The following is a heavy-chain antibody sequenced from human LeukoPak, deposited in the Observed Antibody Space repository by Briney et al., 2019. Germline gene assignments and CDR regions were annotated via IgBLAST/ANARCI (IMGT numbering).Heavy chain of an antibody. D-gene: IGHD6-13*01. CDR2: INSDGSTT. J-gene: IGHJ4*02. CDR1: GFTFSSYW. V-gene: IGHV3-74*01. CDR3: ARGSGTSWYGPDY. Sequence: GGSLRLSCAASGFTFSSYWMHWVRQAPGKGLVWVSRINSDGSTTSNADSVKGRFTISGDNAKNTLYLQTSSLRVEDTAVYYCARGSGTSWYGPDYWGQGTLVTVSS.